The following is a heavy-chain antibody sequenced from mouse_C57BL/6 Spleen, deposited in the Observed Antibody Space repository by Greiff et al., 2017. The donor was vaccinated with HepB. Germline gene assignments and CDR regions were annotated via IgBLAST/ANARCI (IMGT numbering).Heavy chain of an antibody. CDR2: IRNKANGYTT. CDR3: ARSLYGGGNYFDY. V-gene: IGHV7-3*01. J-gene: IGHJ2*01. Sequence: EVKLMESGGGLVQPGGSLSLSCAASGFTFTDYYMSWVRQPPGKALEWLGFIRNKANGYTTEYSASVKGRFTISRDNSQSILYLQMNALRAEDSATYYCARSLYGGGNYFDYWGQGTTLTVSS. CDR1: GFTFTDYY. D-gene: IGHD1-1*01.